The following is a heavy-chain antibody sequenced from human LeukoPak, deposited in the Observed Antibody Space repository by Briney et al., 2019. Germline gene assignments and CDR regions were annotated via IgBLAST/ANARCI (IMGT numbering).Heavy chain of an antibody. CDR3: ARDYLGYCSSTSCSDAFDI. J-gene: IGHJ3*02. D-gene: IGHD2-2*01. V-gene: IGHV3-21*01. CDR1: GGSFSGYY. Sequence: ETLSLTCAVYGGSFSGYYWSWIRQPPGKGLEWVSSISSSSSYIYYADSVKGRFTISRDNAKNSLYLQMNSLRAEDTAVYYCARDYLGYCSSTSCSDAFDIWGQGTMVTVSS. CDR2: ISSSSSYI.